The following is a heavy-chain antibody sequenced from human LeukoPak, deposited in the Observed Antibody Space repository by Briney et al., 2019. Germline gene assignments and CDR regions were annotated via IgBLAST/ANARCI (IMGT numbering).Heavy chain of an antibody. V-gene: IGHV4-61*01. D-gene: IGHD6-13*01. CDR3: ARDGVGSWNWFDP. J-gene: IGHJ5*02. Sequence: SETLSLTCTVSGGSISNTNYYWGWIRQPPGKGLEWIGYIYYSGSTNYNPSLKSRVTISVDTSKNQFSLKLSSVTAADTAVYYCARDGVGSWNWFDPWGQGTLVTVSS. CDR1: GGSISNTNYY. CDR2: IYYSGST.